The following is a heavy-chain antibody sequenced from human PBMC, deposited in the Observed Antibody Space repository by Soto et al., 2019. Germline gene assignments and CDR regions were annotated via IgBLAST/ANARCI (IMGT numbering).Heavy chain of an antibody. CDR3: ARASRVVPAATIDP. V-gene: IGHV3-33*01. Sequence: PGGSLRLSCAASGFTFSSYGMHWVRQAPGKGLEWVAVIWYDGSNKYYADSVKGRFTISRDNSKNTLYLQMNSLRAEDTAVYYCARASRVVPAATIDPWGQGTRVTVSS. D-gene: IGHD2-2*01. CDR2: IWYDGSNK. J-gene: IGHJ5*02. CDR1: GFTFSSYG.